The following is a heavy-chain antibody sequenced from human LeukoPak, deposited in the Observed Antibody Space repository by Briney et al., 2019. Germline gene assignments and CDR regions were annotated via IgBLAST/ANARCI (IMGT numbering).Heavy chain of an antibody. V-gene: IGHV1-18*01. CDR3: ARNGRVRRVVKDLFEY. CDR2: VSPYNGNT. J-gene: IGHJ4*02. Sequence: ASVKVSCKTSGYTITDYDITWVRQAPGQGLEWMGRVSPYNGNTYYSQRFQDRVTITKDTSTGTAYMDLRNLRTDDTAMYYCARNGRVRRVVKDLFEYWGQGTLVAVSS. CDR1: GYTITDYD. D-gene: IGHD3-10*01.